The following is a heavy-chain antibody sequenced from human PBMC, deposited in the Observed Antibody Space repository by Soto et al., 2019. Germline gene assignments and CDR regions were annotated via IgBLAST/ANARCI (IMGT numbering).Heavy chain of an antibody. CDR1: GGTFSSYA. CDR3: RRHPGRVYDYVWGSYRPPNYYYYYGMDV. CDR2: IIPIFGTA. J-gene: IGHJ6*02. D-gene: IGHD3-16*02. V-gene: IGHV1-69*01. Sequence: QVQLVQSGAEVKKPGSSVKVSCKASGGTFSSYAISWVRQAPGQGLEWMGGIIPIFGTANYAQKFQGRVTITADESTSTAYMELSSLRSEDTAVYYCRRHPGRVYDYVWGSYRPPNYYYYYGMDVWGQGTTVTVSS.